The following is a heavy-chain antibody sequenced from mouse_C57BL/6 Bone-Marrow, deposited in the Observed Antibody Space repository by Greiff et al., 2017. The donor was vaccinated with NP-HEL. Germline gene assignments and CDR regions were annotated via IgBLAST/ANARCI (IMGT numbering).Heavy chain of an antibody. D-gene: IGHD1-1*01. V-gene: IGHV1-74*01. CDR3: AAGPIYYYCSSTGDD. CDR1: GYTFTSYW. CDR2: IHPSDSDT. J-gene: IGHJ4*01. Sequence: VQLQQPGADLVKPGASVKVSCKASGYTFTSYWMHWVKQRPGQGLEWIGRIHPSDSDTNYNQKFKGKATLTVDKSSSTAYMQLSSLTSEDSAVYYGAAGPIYYYCSSTGDDWGQGTSGTVSS.